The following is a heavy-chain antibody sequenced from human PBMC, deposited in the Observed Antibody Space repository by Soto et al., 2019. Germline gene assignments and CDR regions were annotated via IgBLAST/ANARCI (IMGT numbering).Heavy chain of an antibody. D-gene: IGHD6-13*01. J-gene: IGHJ4*02. CDR2: TNSDGNT. Sequence: GGSLRLSCAASAFTYNSYYLTWVRQAPGKGLECVAITNSDGNTYYADSVKGRFIISRDNSKNTLFLQVNGLRAEDTAVYSCASSSRWPGLLDSWGQGTLVTVSS. CDR1: AFTYNSYY. CDR3: ASSSRWPGLLDS. V-gene: IGHV3-66*01.